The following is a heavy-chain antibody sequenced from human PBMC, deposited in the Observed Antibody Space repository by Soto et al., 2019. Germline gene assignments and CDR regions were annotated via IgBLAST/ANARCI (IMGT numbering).Heavy chain of an antibody. V-gene: IGHV3-21*01. CDR1: GFTFSSYS. D-gene: IGHD7-27*01. CDR3: ARDSFTGQPPYSYYGLDV. CDR2: ISSSSSYI. J-gene: IGHJ6*02. Sequence: GGSLRLSCAASGFTFSSYSMNWVRQAPGKGLGWVSSISSSSSYIYYADSMKGRFTISRDNAKNSLYLQMNSLRAEDTAVYYCARDSFTGQPPYSYYGLDVWGQGTTVTVSS.